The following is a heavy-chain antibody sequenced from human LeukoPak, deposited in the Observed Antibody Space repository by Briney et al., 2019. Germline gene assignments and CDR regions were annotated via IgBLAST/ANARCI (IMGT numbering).Heavy chain of an antibody. CDR1: GYTFTSYG. CDR2: ISAYNGNA. D-gene: IGHD5-12*01. CDR3: ARFGVSSGYWDAFDI. Sequence: ASVKVSCKASGYTFTSYGISWVRQAPGQGLEWMGWISAYNGNANYAQKLQGRVTMTTDTSTSTAYMELRSLRSDDTAVYYCARFGVSSGYWDAFDIWGQGTMVTVSS. J-gene: IGHJ3*02. V-gene: IGHV1-18*01.